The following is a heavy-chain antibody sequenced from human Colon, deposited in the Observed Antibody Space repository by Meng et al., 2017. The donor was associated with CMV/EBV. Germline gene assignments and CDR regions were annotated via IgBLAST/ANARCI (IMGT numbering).Heavy chain of an antibody. CDR1: GFSVSGHY. V-gene: IGHV1-2*02. D-gene: IGHD2-8*01. CDR2: IYTNSGGT. J-gene: IGHJ4*02. CDR3: ARDDARGVFFFDY. Sequence: QVELHRSGAGVEKPGASLSVACKASGFSVSGHYTYWVRLPPGPGHGWEGIIYTNSGGTNYAQKFQGRLTMTRDTSISTVYMELNRLRSAATAVYFCARDDARGVFFFDYWGQGALVTVSS.